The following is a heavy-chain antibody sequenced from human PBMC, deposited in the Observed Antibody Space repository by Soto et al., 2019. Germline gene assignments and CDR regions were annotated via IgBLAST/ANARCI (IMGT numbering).Heavy chain of an antibody. Sequence: KTSETLSLTCTVSGGSISSGDYYWSWIRQPPGKGLEWIGYIYYSGSTYYNPSLKSRVTISVDTSKNQFSLKLSSVTAADTAVYYCARVPYSSSSCWFDPWGQGTLVTVSS. CDR1: GGSISSGDYY. V-gene: IGHV4-30-4*01. CDR3: ARVPYSSSSCWFDP. CDR2: IYYSGST. D-gene: IGHD6-6*01. J-gene: IGHJ5*02.